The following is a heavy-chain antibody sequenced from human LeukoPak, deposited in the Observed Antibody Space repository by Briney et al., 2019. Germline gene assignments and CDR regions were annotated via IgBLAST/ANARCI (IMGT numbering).Heavy chain of an antibody. CDR2: VSYSGST. Sequence: PSETLSLTCTLSGGSITSGRFYWTWIRKHPQSDLEWIGYVSYSGSTNYNSSLKSRLTISADTSKNQFYLGLTSVTAADTAVYFCARDPRGDITGTTFDRWGQGTLVTVSS. CDR1: GGSITSGRFY. V-gene: IGHV4-31*03. D-gene: IGHD1-20*01. J-gene: IGHJ5*02. CDR3: ARDPRGDITGTTFDR.